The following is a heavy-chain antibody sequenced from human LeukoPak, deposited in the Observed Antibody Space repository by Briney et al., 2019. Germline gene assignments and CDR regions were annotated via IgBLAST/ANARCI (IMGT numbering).Heavy chain of an antibody. Sequence: ASVTVSFTGSGYTFTRYDINWVRQAPGQGSEGMGWMNPNSGNIAYSQKFHGRLTIPRITSITTAYMELTSLRSEDPAVYYCALEGSGNDAFYIWGQGTMVTVSS. J-gene: IGHJ3*02. V-gene: IGHV1-8*01. CDR2: MNPNSGNI. CDR1: GYTFTRYD. CDR3: ALEGSGNDAFYI. D-gene: IGHD2-15*01.